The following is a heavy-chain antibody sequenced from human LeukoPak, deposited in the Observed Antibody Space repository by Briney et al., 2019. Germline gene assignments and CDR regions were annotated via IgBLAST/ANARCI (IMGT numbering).Heavy chain of an antibody. J-gene: IGHJ4*02. CDR3: ARYDSRGSASTKFDY. V-gene: IGHV4-38-2*01. Sequence: SETLSLTCAVSGYTLGRNYYWGWIRQPPGKGLEWIGRIYGRGSTSYNPSLMNRVTMSVDTSRNHFSLQLTSVTAADTAVYYCARYDSRGSASTKFDYWGPGILVTIPS. CDR1: GYTLGRNYY. CDR2: IYGRGST. D-gene: IGHD3-16*01.